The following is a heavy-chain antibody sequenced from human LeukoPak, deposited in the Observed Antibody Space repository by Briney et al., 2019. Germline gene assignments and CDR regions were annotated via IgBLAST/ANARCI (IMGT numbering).Heavy chain of an antibody. CDR3: AIYEVRATCRWGFDP. V-gene: IGHV1-69*05. Sequence: SVKVSCKASGGTFSSYAISWVRQAPGQGLEWMGGIIPIFGTVNYAQKFQGRVTITTDESTSTAYMELSSLRSEDTAVYYCAIYEVRATCRWGFDPWGQGTLVTVSS. D-gene: IGHD1-26*01. J-gene: IGHJ5*02. CDR2: IIPIFGTV. CDR1: GGTFSSYA.